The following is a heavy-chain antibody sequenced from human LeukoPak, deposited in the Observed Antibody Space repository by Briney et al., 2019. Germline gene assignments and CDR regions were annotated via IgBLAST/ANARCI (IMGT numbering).Heavy chain of an antibody. Sequence: SETLSLTCTVSGGSISSYYWSWIRQHPGKGLEWIGYIYYSGSTYYNPSLKSRVIISVDTSKNQFSLKLSSVTAADTAVYYCARADILTGYYGGYWGQGTLVTVSS. V-gene: IGHV4-59*06. CDR1: GGSISSYY. CDR2: IYYSGST. CDR3: ARADILTGYYGGY. J-gene: IGHJ4*02. D-gene: IGHD3-9*01.